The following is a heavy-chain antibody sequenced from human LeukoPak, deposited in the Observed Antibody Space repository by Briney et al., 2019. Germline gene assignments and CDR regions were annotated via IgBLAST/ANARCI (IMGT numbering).Heavy chain of an antibody. CDR2: INPNSGGT. CDR1: GYTFTGYY. D-gene: IGHD1-26*01. CDR3: ARAAPGEWELPPPEPRQFDY. V-gene: IGHV1-2*06. Sequence: GASVTVSCKASGYTFTGYYMHWVRQAPGQGLEWMGRINPNSGGTNYAQKFQGRVTMTRDTAISTAYLELSRLRSDDTAVYYCARAAPGEWELPPPEPRQFDYWGQGTLVTVSS. J-gene: IGHJ4*02.